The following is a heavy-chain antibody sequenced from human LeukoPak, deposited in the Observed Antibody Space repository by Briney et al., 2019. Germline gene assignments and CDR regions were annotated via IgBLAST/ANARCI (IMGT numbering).Heavy chain of an antibody. J-gene: IGHJ4*02. Sequence: SETLSLTCTLSGGSISQYYWSWIRQPPGKGPEWIGYVYRSGNTNYNPSLKSRVTISVDTSKNQFSLKLSSVTAADTAVYYCARGSLNIYDYWGQGTLVTVSS. CDR3: ARGSLNIYDY. CDR2: VYRSGNT. V-gene: IGHV4-59*01. D-gene: IGHD2/OR15-2a*01. CDR1: GGSISQYY.